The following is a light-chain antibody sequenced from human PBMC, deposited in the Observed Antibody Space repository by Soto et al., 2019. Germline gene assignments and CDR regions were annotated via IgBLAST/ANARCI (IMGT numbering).Light chain of an antibody. CDR1: SSDIGGYNY. V-gene: IGLV2-14*03. CDR3: CSYTSSSTLV. J-gene: IGLJ2*01. CDR2: DVT. Sequence: QSALTQPASVSGSPGQSIIISCSGTSSDIGGYNYVSWYQQHPGKAPKLMIYDVTNRPSGVSNRFSGSKSGITASLTISGLQAEDEADYYCCSYTSSSTLVFGGGTKLTVL.